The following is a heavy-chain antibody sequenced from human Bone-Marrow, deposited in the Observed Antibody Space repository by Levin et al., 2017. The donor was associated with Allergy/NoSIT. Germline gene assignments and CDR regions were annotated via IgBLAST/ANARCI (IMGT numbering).Heavy chain of an antibody. CDR1: GGSFSGYY. CDR3: ARGPPGSSPWSSSSNNWFDP. V-gene: IGHV4-34*01. CDR2: INHSGST. J-gene: IGHJ5*02. D-gene: IGHD2-2*01. Sequence: GSLRLSCAVYGGSFSGYYWSWIRQPPGKGLEWIGEINHSGSTNYNPSLKSRVTISVDTSKNQFSLKLSSVTAADTAVYYCARGPPGSSPWSSSSNNWFDPWGQGTLVTVSS.